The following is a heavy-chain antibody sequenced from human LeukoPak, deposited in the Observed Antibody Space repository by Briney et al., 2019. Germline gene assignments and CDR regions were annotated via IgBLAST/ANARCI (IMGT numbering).Heavy chain of an antibody. D-gene: IGHD3-22*01. CDR3: ARDSSMIGGLSLQLAFDI. Sequence: SETLSLTCTVSGGSISSYYWSWIRQPAGKGLEWIGRIYTSGSTNYNPSLRSRVTMSVDTSKNQFSLKLSSVTAADAAVYYCARDSSMIGGLSLQLAFDIWGQGTMVTVSS. V-gene: IGHV4-4*07. CDR2: IYTSGST. CDR1: GGSISSYY. J-gene: IGHJ3*02.